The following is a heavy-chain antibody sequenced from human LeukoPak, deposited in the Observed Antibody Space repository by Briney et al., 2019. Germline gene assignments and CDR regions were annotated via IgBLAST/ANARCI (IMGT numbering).Heavy chain of an antibody. D-gene: IGHD3-9*01. CDR2: TYYRSKWYN. J-gene: IGHJ4*02. CDR3: ARGPLRYPPGYFDY. Sequence: SQTLSLTCAISGDTVSSNSAAWNWIRQSPSRGLEWLGRTYYRSKWYNDYAVSVKSRITINPDTSKNQFSLQLNSVTPEDTAVYYSARGPLRYPPGYFDYWGQGTLVTVSS. V-gene: IGHV6-1*01. CDR1: GDTVSSNSAA.